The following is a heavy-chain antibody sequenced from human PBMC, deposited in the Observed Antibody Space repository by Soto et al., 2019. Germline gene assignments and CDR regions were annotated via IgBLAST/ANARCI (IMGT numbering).Heavy chain of an antibody. CDR1: GFSLTTDRVG. CDR3: APAYGGRALY. V-gene: IGHV2-5*02. CDR2: IYWDDSK. Sequence: QITLKESGPTLVKPTQTLTLTCTFSGFSLTTDRVGVGWIRQPPGEALEWLAVIYWDDSKTYRPSLESRLTITKDTHKNQVALTMTNIASLDTATYYCAPAYGGRALYWGQGTLVTVSS. D-gene: IGHD1-26*01. J-gene: IGHJ4*02.